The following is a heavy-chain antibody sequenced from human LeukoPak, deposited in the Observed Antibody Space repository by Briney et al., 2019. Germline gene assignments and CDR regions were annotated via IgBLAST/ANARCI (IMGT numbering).Heavy chain of an antibody. D-gene: IGHD3-10*01. CDR2: IDWNSGAI. CDR1: RFTFDDYG. J-gene: IGHJ4*02. V-gene: IGHV3-9*01. CDR3: VKDRAANLYGSGAFEY. Sequence: PGKSLRLSCAASRFTFDDYGIHWVRQAPGKGLEWVSGIDWNSGAIGYADSVKGRFTISRDNAKNSLYLQMNSLRAEDTALYYCVKDRAANLYGSGAFEYWGQGTLVTVSS.